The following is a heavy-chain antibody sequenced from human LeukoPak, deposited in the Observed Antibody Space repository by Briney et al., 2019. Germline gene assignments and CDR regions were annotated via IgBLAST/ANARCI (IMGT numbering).Heavy chain of an antibody. D-gene: IGHD2-2*01. CDR2: IYPGDSDT. J-gene: IGHJ3*02. CDR1: GYSFTSYW. V-gene: IGHV5-51*01. CDR3: ASLGLGYCSSTSCYEGAFDI. Sequence: GESLKISCKGSGYSFTSYWIGWVRQMPGKGLEWMGIIYPGDSDTRYSPSFQGQVTISADKSISTAYLQWSSLKASDTAMYYCASLGLGYCSSTSCYEGAFDIWGQGTMVTVSS.